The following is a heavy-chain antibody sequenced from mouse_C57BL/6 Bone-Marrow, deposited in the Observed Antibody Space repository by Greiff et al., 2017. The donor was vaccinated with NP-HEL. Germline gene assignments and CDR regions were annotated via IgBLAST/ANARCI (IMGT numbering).Heavy chain of an antibody. CDR2: IRSKSNNYAT. J-gene: IGHJ2*01. Sequence: EAGGGLVQPKGSLKLSCAASGFSFNTYAMNWVRQAPGKGLEWVARIRSKSNNYATYYADSVKDRFTLSRDDSESMLYLQMHNLKTEDTAMYYCVREGGYDPYYVDYWGQGTTLTVSS. D-gene: IGHD2-3*01. CDR3: VREGGYDPYYVDY. CDR1: GFSFNTYA. V-gene: IGHV10-1*01.